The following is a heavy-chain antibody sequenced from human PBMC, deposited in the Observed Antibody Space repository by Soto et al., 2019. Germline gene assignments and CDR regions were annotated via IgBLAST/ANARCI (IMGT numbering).Heavy chain of an antibody. CDR3: ARMPYCSSTSCYYYYGMDV. Sequence: QVQLQESGPGLVKPSQTLSLTCTVSGGSISSGANYWSWIRQHPGKGLEWIGYIYYSGSTYYNPSLKSRVTISVDTSKNQSSLRLSSVTAADTAVYYCARMPYCSSTSCYYYYGMDVWGQGTTVNVSS. CDR2: IYYSGST. J-gene: IGHJ6*02. CDR1: GGSISSGANY. D-gene: IGHD2-2*01. V-gene: IGHV4-31*03.